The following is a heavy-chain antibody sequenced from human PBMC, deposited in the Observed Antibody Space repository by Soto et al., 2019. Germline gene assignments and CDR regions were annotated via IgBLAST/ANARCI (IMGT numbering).Heavy chain of an antibody. CDR2: ISAYNGNT. J-gene: IGHJ4*02. Sequence: WASVKVSLKASGYTFTNYGISWLRQAPGQGLEWMGRISAYNGNTNYAQNLQGRVTMTTDTSTSTAYMELRSLRSDDTAVYYCARVDVLRFLEWLIWGQGTLVTVSS. V-gene: IGHV1-18*04. CDR3: ARVDVLRFLEWLI. CDR1: GYTFTNYG. D-gene: IGHD3-3*01.